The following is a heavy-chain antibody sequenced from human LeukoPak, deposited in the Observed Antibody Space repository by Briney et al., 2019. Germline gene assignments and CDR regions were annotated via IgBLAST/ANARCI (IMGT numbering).Heavy chain of an antibody. J-gene: IGHJ4*02. CDR1: GGSISSSSYY. D-gene: IGHD3-16*01. Sequence: SETLSLTCSVSGGSISSSSYYWGWIRQPPGKGLEWIGGMYYSGRTNYNPSLKSRVTISVDTSKNQFSLKLSSVTAADTAVYYCARGFWGTYPYYFDYWGQGTLVTVSS. CDR3: ARGFWGTYPYYFDY. V-gene: IGHV4-39*07. CDR2: MYYSGRT.